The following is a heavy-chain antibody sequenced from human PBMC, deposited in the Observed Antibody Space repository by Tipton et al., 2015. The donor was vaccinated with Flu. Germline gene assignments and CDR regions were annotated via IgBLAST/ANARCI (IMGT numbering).Heavy chain of an antibody. CDR1: GYTFTTYY. CDR2: INPSDGST. V-gene: IGHV1-46*01. J-gene: IGHJ4*02. Sequence: QLVQSGAEVKKPGASVKVSCKASGYTFTTYYVHWVRQAPGQGLEWVGVINPSDGSTTYAQKFQGRVTMTRDTSTSTVYMNLSSLRSEDTALYYCARDFAGTAAHFDYWGQGTLVTVSS. CDR3: ARDFAGTAAHFDY. D-gene: IGHD1-1*01.